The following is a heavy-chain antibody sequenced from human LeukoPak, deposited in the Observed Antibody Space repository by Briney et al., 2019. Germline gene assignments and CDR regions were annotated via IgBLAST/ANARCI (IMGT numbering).Heavy chain of an antibody. CDR2: IYYSGST. Sequence: SETLSLTCTVSGRSISSSSYYWGWIRQPPGKGLEWIGSIYYSGSTYYNPSLKSRVTISVDTTKNQFSLKLSSVTAADTAVYYCARHVSGDLKPNWFDPWGQGTLVTVSS. V-gene: IGHV4-39*01. J-gene: IGHJ5*02. CDR3: ARHVSGDLKPNWFDP. CDR1: GRSISSSSYY. D-gene: IGHD7-27*01.